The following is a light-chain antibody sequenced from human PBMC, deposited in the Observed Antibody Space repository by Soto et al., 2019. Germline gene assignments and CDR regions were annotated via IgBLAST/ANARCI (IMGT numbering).Light chain of an antibody. CDR2: GAS. Sequence: EIVMTQSPATLSVSPGERATLSCRASESISSNLAWYQHKPGQAPRLLIYGASTRATDIPARFSGSGSGAEFTLTINSLQSEDFAIYYCQQYNSWPPMYTFGQGTKLEIK. J-gene: IGKJ2*01. V-gene: IGKV3-15*01. CDR1: ESISSN. CDR3: QQYNSWPPMYT.